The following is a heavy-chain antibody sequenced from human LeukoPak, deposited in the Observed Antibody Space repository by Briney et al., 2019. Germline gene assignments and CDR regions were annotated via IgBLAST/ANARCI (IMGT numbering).Heavy chain of an antibody. CDR1: GFTFYDYG. CDR3: ARVSRGKWELLGAHDY. J-gene: IGHJ4*02. V-gene: IGHV3-21*01. CDR2: ISTSSSYI. D-gene: IGHD1-26*01. Sequence: GGLLLSCAASGFTFYDYGMSWVRRAPGKGLEWGSSISTSSSYIYYADSVKGRFTISRDNAKNSLYLQMNSLRAEDTAVYYCARVSRGKWELLGAHDYWGQGTLVTVSS.